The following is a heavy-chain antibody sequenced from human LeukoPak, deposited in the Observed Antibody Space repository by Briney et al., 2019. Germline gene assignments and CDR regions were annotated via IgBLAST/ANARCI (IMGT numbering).Heavy chain of an antibody. J-gene: IGHJ4*02. CDR3: ARVYDGY. CDR1: RFTLCRYA. Sequence: GGSLRLSCAASRFTLCRYAMSWVRQAPGWGLQWVSTISSSGGNTYYADSVKGRFTISRDNSKNTLYLQMNSLRVEDTAVYYCARVYDGYWGQGTLVTVSS. D-gene: IGHD3-16*01. CDR2: ISSSGGNT. V-gene: IGHV3-23*01.